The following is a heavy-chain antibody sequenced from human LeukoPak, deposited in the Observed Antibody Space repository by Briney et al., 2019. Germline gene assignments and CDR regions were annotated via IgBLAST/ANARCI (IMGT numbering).Heavy chain of an antibody. CDR3: ARDPLGTRPGFDY. J-gene: IGHJ4*02. Sequence: GRSLRLSCAASGFTFSSYGMHWVRQAPGKGLEWVAVISYDGSNKYYADSVKGRFTISRDNSKNTLYLQMNSLRAEDTAVYYCARDPLGTRPGFDYWGQGTLVTVSS. CDR2: ISYDGSNK. V-gene: IGHV3-30*03. D-gene: IGHD1-1*01. CDR1: GFTFSSYG.